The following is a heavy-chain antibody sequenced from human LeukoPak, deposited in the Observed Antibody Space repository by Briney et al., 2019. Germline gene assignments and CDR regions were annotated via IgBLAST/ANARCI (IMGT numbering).Heavy chain of an antibody. CDR3: ARVDPVIYCSGGSCYGDY. D-gene: IGHD2-15*01. CDR2: INPNRGGT. V-gene: IGHV1-2*02. Sequence: ASVKVSCKASGYTFTGYYVHWVRQAPGQGLEWMGWINPNRGGTNYAQKFQGRVTMTRDTSISTAYMELSRLRSDDTAVYYCARVDPVIYCSGGSCYGDYWGQGTLVTVSS. CDR1: GYTFTGYY. J-gene: IGHJ4*02.